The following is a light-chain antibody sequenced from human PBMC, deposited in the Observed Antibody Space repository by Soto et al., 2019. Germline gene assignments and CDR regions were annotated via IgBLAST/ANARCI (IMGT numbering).Light chain of an antibody. J-gene: IGKJ2*01. V-gene: IGKV4-1*01. CDR1: KSVLYSSNNKGY. CDR3: QQYYSTPYT. Sequence: DIVMTQSPDSLAVSLGERVTINCRSSKSVLYSSNNKGYLAWYQQNSGQPPKLLIYWASTQELGVPDRFSGSGSGRDFTLTISSLQAEDVAVYYCQQYYSTPYTFGQGTKLEMK. CDR2: WAS.